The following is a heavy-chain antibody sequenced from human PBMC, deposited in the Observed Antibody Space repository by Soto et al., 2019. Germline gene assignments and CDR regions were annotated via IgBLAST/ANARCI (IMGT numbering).Heavy chain of an antibody. CDR1: GGSISSYY. CDR2: MYHSGST. V-gene: IGHV4-59*06. D-gene: IGHD3-10*01. J-gene: IGHJ6*02. CDR3: AGQPTAGSYYDLGSYYYYYAMDV. Sequence: SETLSLTCTVSGGSISSYYWSWIRQPPGKGLEWIGYMYHSGSTYYNSSLKSRVTISLDTSKNQFPLKLSSVTAADTAVYYCAGQPTAGSYYDLGSYYYYYAMDVWGQGTTVTVSS.